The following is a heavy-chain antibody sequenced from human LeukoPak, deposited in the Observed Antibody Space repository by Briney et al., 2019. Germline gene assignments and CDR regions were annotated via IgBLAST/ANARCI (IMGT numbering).Heavy chain of an antibody. D-gene: IGHD5-12*01. CDR3: VKDKYRGYDSPFDY. J-gene: IGHJ4*02. CDR1: GFSFSNYA. CDR2: ISSDGVST. V-gene: IGHV3-64D*06. Sequence: PGGSLRLSCSTSGFSFSNYAMHWVRQAPGKGLQYVSAISSDGVSTYYADPVKGRFTISRDNSKNTLYLQMSSLRAEDTAVYYCVKDKYRGYDSPFDYWGQGTLVTVSS.